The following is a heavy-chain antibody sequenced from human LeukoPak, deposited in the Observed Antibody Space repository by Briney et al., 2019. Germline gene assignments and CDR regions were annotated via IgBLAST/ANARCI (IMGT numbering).Heavy chain of an antibody. Sequence: SVKVSCKASGGTFSSYAISCVRQAPGQGLEWMGGIIPIFGTANYAQKFQGRVTITADESTSTAYMELSSLRSEDTAVYYCAKRHRRNYFDYWGQGTLVTVSS. CDR3: AKRHRRNYFDY. J-gene: IGHJ4*02. CDR1: GGTFSSYA. D-gene: IGHD2-21*01. V-gene: IGHV1-69*13. CDR2: IIPIFGTA.